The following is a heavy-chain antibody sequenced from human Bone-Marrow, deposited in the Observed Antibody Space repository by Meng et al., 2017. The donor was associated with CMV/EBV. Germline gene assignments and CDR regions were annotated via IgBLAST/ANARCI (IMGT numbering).Heavy chain of an antibody. Sequence: ETLSLTCDVSNYSITSSDYFWGWIRQPPGRGLEWIGTIHRTGRTYYNPSHLSGVAISVDTSKNQFSLNLNSVTAADTAVYYRARQYLGGYYVFNYWGQGTVVTVSS. CDR2: IHRTGRT. V-gene: IGHV4-38-2*01. D-gene: IGHD3-3*01. CDR1: NYSITSSDYF. J-gene: IGHJ4*02. CDR3: ARQYLGGYYVFNY.